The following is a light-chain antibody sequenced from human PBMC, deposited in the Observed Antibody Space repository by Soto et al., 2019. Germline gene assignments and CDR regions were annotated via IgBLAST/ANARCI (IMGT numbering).Light chain of an antibody. Sequence: QSALTQPASVSGSPGQSITISCTGTSSDVGSYNLVSWYQQHPGKAPKLMIYEVSKRPSGVCNRFSGSKSGNTASLTISGLQAEDEADYYCCSYAGSSTFYYVFGTGTKLTVL. CDR2: EVS. V-gene: IGLV2-23*02. J-gene: IGLJ1*01. CDR3: CSYAGSSTFYYV. CDR1: SSDVGSYNL.